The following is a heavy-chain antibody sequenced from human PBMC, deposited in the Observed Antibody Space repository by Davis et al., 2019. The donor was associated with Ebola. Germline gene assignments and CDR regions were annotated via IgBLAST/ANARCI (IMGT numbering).Heavy chain of an antibody. Sequence: PSETLSLTCTVSGGSISSYYWSWIRQPPGKGLEWIGYMYHSGGTNYNPSLKSRVTISVDKSKNQFSLKLSSVTAADTAVYYCARVGPVDSGSYYFDYWGQGTLVTVSS. J-gene: IGHJ4*02. CDR2: MYHSGGT. CDR1: GGSISSYY. D-gene: IGHD1-26*01. CDR3: ARVGPVDSGSYYFDY. V-gene: IGHV4-59*08.